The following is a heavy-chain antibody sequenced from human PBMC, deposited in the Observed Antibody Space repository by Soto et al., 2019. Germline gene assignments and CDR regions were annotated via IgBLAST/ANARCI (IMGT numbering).Heavy chain of an antibody. CDR2: ISSSSSTI. CDR3: AKIGRLGWGDF. Sequence: GGSLRLSCAASGFTFSSYSMNWVRQAPGKGLEWVSYISSSSSTIYYADSVKGRFTISRDNAKNSLYLQMNSLRAEDTAVYYYAKIGRLGWGDFWGQGTLVTVSS. D-gene: IGHD4-17*01. J-gene: IGHJ4*02. CDR1: GFTFSSYS. V-gene: IGHV3-48*01.